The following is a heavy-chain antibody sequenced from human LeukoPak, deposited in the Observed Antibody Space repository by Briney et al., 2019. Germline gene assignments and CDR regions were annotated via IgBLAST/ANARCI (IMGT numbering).Heavy chain of an antibody. CDR3: ARDVYYDSSGLNYYYYGMDV. CDR2: INPTGGST. J-gene: IGHJ6*02. D-gene: IGHD3-22*01. V-gene: IGHV1-46*01. Sequence: GASVKVSCKASGYTFPSYFMHWVRQAPGQGLEWMGIINPTGGSTTYAQKFQGRVTMTRDTSTSTVYMELRSLRSDDTAVYYCARDVYYDSSGLNYYYYGMDVWGQGTTVTVSS. CDR1: GYTFPSYF.